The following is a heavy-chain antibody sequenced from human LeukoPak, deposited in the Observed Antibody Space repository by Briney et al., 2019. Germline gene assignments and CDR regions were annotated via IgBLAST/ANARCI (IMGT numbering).Heavy chain of an antibody. Sequence: SETLSLTCTVSGGSISSYYWSWIRQPAGKGLEWIGRIYTSGSTNYNPSLKSRVTMSVDTSKNQFSQKLSSVTAADTAVYFCVGTAARNYYYVMAVGGQGPTVTVS. CDR3: VGTAARNYYYVMAV. CDR1: GGSISSYY. D-gene: IGHD2-2*01. CDR2: IYTSGST. V-gene: IGHV4-4*07. J-gene: IGHJ6*02.